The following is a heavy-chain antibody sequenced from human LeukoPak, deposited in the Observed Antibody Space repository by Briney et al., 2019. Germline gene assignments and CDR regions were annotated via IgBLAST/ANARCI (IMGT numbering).Heavy chain of an antibody. CDR2: ISSSSSYI. D-gene: IGHD6-19*01. CDR1: GFTFSSYS. J-gene: IGHJ4*02. CDR3: AKSIAVAFYS. V-gene: IGHV3-21*04. Sequence: GGSLRLSCAASGFTFSSYSMNWVRQAPGKGLEWVSSISSSSSYIYYADSVKGRFTISRDNSKNTLYLQMNSLRAEDTAVYYCAKSIAVAFYSWGQGTLVTVSS.